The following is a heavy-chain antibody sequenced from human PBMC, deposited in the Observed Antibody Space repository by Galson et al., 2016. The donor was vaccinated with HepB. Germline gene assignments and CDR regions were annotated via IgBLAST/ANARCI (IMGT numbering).Heavy chain of an antibody. V-gene: IGHV6-1*01. CDR3: ARERRGYNYGYYYYGMDV. D-gene: IGHD5-18*01. J-gene: IGHJ6*02. Sequence: CAISGDSVSSNSAAWTWIRQSPSRGLEWLGRTYYRSKWYNDYAVSVKSRIKINPDTFKNQFSLQLNSGTPEDTAVYYCARERRGYNYGYYYYGMDVWGQGTTVTVSS. CDR1: GDSVSSNSAA. CDR2: TYYRSKWYN.